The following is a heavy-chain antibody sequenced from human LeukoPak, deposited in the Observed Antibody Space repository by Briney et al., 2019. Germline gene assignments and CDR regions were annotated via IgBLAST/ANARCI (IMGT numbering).Heavy chain of an antibody. D-gene: IGHD3-16*02. V-gene: IGHV3-21*01. CDR1: GFTFSSYS. CDR3: AKSDRDYDYVWGSYRFDY. Sequence: TGGSLRLSCAASGFTFSSYSMNWVRQAPGKGLEWVSSISSSSSYIYYADSVKGRFTISRDNAKNSLYLQMNSLRAEDTAVYYCAKSDRDYDYVWGSYRFDYWGQGTLVTVSS. CDR2: ISSSSSYI. J-gene: IGHJ4*02.